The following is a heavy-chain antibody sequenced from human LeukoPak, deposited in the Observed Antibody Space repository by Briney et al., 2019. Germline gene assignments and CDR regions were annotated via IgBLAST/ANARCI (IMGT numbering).Heavy chain of an antibody. CDR1: GFTFSSYA. D-gene: IGHD3-9*01. J-gene: IGHJ4*02. V-gene: IGHV3-23*01. CDR2: ISGSRGST. Sequence: GGSLRLSCAASGFTFSSYAMSWVRQAPGKGLEWVSAISGSRGSTYYADSVKGRFTISRDNSKNTLYLQMNSLRAEDTAVYYCAKDREPLLRYFDWLLDFDYWGQGTLVTVSS. CDR3: AKDREPLLRYFDWLLDFDY.